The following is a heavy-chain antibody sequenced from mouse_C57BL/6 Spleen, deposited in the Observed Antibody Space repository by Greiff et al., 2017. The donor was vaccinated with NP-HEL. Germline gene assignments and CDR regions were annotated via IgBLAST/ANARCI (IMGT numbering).Heavy chain of an antibody. CDR3: ARSVHYYGTSPYWYFDV. D-gene: IGHD1-1*01. V-gene: IGHV1-54*01. CDR2: INPGSGGT. CDR1: GYAFTNYL. Sequence: VKLQESGAELVRPGTSVKVSCKASGYAFTNYLIEWVKQRPGQGLEWIGVINPGSGGTNYNEKFKGKATLTADKSSSTAYMQLSSLTSEDSAVYFCARSVHYYGTSPYWYFDVWGTGTTVTVSS. J-gene: IGHJ1*03.